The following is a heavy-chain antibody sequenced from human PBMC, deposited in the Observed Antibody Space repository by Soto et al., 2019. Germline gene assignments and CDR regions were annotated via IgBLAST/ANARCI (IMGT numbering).Heavy chain of an antibody. Sequence: SETLSLTCTVSGGSISSYYWSWIRQPPGKGLEWIGYIYYSGSTNYNPSLKSRVTISVDTSKNQFSLKLSSVTAADTAVYYCARVGGWCTNGVCSQPSNYYCMDVWGKGTTVTVSS. CDR2: IYYSGST. V-gene: IGHV4-59*01. CDR1: GGSISSYY. D-gene: IGHD2-8*01. J-gene: IGHJ6*03. CDR3: ARVGGWCTNGVCSQPSNYYCMDV.